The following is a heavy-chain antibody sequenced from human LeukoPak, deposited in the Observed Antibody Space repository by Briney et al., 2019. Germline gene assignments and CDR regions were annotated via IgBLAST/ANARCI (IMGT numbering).Heavy chain of an antibody. Sequence: SETLSLTCAVYGGSFSGYYWSWIRQLPGKGLEWIAYIDYRGSTTYNPSLKSRVTISVDTSRNQFSLKLSSVTAADTAVYYCARSRSGYSYDHAAFDIWGQGTMVTVSS. CDR2: IDYRGST. CDR3: ARSRSGYSYDHAAFDI. D-gene: IGHD5-18*01. V-gene: IGHV4-59*01. CDR1: GGSFSGYY. J-gene: IGHJ3*02.